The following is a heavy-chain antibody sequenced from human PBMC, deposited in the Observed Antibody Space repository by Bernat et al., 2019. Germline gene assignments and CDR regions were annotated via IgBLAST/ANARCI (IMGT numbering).Heavy chain of an antibody. CDR3: ARYATGLHRRCSCFDP. Sequence: QVQLVQSGAEVKKPGASVKVSCKASGYTFTSYDINWVRQATGQGLEWMGWMNPNSGNTGYAQKFQGRVTMTRNTSISTAYMELSSLRSEDTAVYYCARYATGLHRRCSCFDPWGQGTLVTVYS. D-gene: IGHD1-1*01. J-gene: IGHJ5*02. CDR2: MNPNSGNT. V-gene: IGHV1-8*01. CDR1: GYTFTSYD.